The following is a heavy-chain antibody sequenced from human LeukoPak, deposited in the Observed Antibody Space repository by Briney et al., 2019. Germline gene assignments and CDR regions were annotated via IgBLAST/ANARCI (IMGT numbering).Heavy chain of an antibody. V-gene: IGHV3-48*02. CDR2: ISRDSSVI. CDR3: ARDQGLYMGPYYFDY. D-gene: IGHD6-25*01. Sequence: GGSLRLSCEASGFSFSFYPMNWVRQAPGKALEWLSYISRDSSVIYYVDSVKGRFTISRDNDKSSLSLQMNGLRDEDTAVYYCARDQGLYMGPYYFDYWGRGTLVTVSS. CDR1: GFSFSFYP. J-gene: IGHJ4*02.